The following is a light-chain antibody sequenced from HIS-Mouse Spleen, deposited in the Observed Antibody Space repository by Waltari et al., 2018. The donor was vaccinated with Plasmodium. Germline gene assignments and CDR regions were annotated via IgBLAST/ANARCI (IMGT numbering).Light chain of an antibody. CDR3: QAWDSSTVV. Sequence: SYELTQPPSVSVSPGQTARIPCSGDKLGVKYACRYQQKPGQSPVRVIYQDSKRPSGIPERFSGSNSGNTATLTISGTQAMDEADYYCQAWDSSTVVFGGGTKLTVL. CDR2: QDS. CDR1: KLGVKY. J-gene: IGLJ2*01. V-gene: IGLV3-1*01.